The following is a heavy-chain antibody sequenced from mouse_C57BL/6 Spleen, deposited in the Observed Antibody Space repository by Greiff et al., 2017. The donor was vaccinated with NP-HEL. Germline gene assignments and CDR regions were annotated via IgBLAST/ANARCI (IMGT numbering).Heavy chain of an antibody. D-gene: IGHD2-5*01. CDR1: GYAFSSYW. CDR2: IYPGDGDT. V-gene: IGHV1-80*01. CDR3: ARDGAYYSNFDY. J-gene: IGHJ2*01. Sequence: QVQLQQSGAELVKPGASVKISCKASGYAFSSYWMNWVKQRPGKGLEWIGQIYPGDGDTNYNGKFKGKATLTADKSSSTAYMQLSSLTSEDSAVYFCARDGAYYSNFDYWGQGTTLTVSS.